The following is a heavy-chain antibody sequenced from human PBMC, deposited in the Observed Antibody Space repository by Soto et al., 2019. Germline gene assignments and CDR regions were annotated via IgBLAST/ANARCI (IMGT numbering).Heavy chain of an antibody. CDR1: GFPSSSYS. V-gene: IGHV3-30*18. D-gene: IGHD3-10*01. CDR2: ISYDGSNK. CDR3: AKDRESVLLWFGEPPDP. Sequence: GGSLRLSCAASGFPSSSYSMHWVRQAPGKGLEWVAVISYDGSNKYYADSVKSRFTISRDNSKNTLYLQRNSLRAEDTAVYYCAKDRESVLLWFGEPPDPWGQGTLVTVSS. J-gene: IGHJ5*02.